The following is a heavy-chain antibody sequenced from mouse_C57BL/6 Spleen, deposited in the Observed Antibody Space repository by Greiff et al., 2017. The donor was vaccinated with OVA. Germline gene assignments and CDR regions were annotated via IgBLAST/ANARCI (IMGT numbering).Heavy chain of an antibody. CDR3: ASYYSNSWFAY. CDR1: GYAFSSSW. J-gene: IGHJ3*01. CDR2: SYPGDGDT. V-gene: IGHV1-82*01. Sequence: QVQLQQSGPELVKPGASVKISCKASGYAFSSSWMNWVKQRPGKGLEWIGRSYPGDGDTNYNGKFKGKATLTADKSSSTAYMQLSSLTSEDSAVYFCASYYSNSWFAYWGQGTLVTVSA. D-gene: IGHD2-5*01.